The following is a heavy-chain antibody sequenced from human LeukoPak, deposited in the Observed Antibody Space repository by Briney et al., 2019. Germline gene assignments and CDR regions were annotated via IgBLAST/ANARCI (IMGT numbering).Heavy chain of an antibody. V-gene: IGHV4-38-2*02. CDR2: IYHSGST. Sequence: SETLSLTCKVSGGSITSYYWGWIRQPPGKGLEWIGSIYHSGSTYYKPSLKSRVTISVDTSKNQFSLKLRSVTAADTAVYYCARINSGRLGAFAIWGQGTMVTVSS. D-gene: IGHD1-26*01. CDR1: GGSITSYY. CDR3: ARINSGRLGAFAI. J-gene: IGHJ3*02.